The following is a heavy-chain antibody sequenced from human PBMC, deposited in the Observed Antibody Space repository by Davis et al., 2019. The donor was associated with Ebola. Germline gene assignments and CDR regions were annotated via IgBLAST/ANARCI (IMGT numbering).Heavy chain of an antibody. CDR1: GYTFTNYG. D-gene: IGHD2-21*02. Sequence: ASVKVSCKASGYTFTNYGITWVRQAPGQGLEWMGWINPHNGNTNYAQKFQGRVTMTRDTSITTAYMELSRLRSDDTAVYYCARVRYCGGDCSRYFYYGMDVWGKGTTVTVSS. CDR2: INPHNGNT. CDR3: ARVRYCGGDCSRYFYYGMDV. V-gene: IGHV1-2*02. J-gene: IGHJ6*04.